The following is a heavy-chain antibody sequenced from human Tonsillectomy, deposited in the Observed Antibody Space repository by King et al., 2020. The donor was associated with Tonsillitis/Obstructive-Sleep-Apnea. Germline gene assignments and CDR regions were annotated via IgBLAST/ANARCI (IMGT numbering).Heavy chain of an antibody. CDR2: IGTAGDT. J-gene: IGHJ5*02. V-gene: IGHV3-13*04. CDR3: ARAVVPAAITLWFDP. CDR1: GFTFSSYD. Sequence: VQLVESGGGLVQPGGSLRLSCAASGFTFSSYDMHWVRQATGKGLEWVSAIGTAGDTYYQGSVKGRFTISRENAKNSLYLQMNSLRAGDTAVYYCARAVVPAAITLWFDPWGQGTLVTVSS. D-gene: IGHD2-2*01.